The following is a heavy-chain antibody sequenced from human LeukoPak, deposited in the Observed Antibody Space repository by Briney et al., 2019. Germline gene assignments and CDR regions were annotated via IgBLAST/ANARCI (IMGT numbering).Heavy chain of an antibody. CDR1: GFTFSDYY. Sequence: PGGSLRLSCAASGFTFSDYYMSWIRQAPGKGLEWVSYISSSGSTIYYADSVKGRFTISRDNAKNSLYLQMNSLRAEDTAVNYCARVGRLAARPIYYYYYMDVWGKGTTVAVSS. CDR2: ISSSGSTI. CDR3: ARVGRLAARPIYYYYYMDV. J-gene: IGHJ6*03. V-gene: IGHV3-11*01. D-gene: IGHD6-6*01.